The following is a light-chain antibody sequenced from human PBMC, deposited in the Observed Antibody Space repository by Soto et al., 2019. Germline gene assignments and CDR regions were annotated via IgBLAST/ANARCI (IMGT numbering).Light chain of an antibody. J-gene: IGKJ3*01. V-gene: IGKV3-11*01. CDR1: QSVSSY. CDR3: QQRSNWPPIT. CDR2: DAS. Sequence: EIVLTQSPATLSLSPGERATLSCRASQSVSSYLAWDQQKPGQAPRLLIYDASNRATGIPARFSGSGSGTDFTLTISSLEPEDFAVYYCQQRSNWPPITFGPGTKVDIK.